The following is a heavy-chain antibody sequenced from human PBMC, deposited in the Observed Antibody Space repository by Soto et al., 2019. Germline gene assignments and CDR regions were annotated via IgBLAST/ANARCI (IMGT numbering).Heavy chain of an antibody. CDR3: ARGSFSSSSSWFDP. Sequence: SETLSLTCTVSGGSISSDANFWSWIRQLPGRGLEWIGYISYTGRTYYTPSLNSRLTISLDTSKNLFSPRLSAVTAADTAVYFCARGSFSSSSSWFDPWGQGTLVTVSS. CDR2: ISYTGRT. V-gene: IGHV4-31*03. CDR1: GGSISSDANF. J-gene: IGHJ5*02. D-gene: IGHD6-6*01.